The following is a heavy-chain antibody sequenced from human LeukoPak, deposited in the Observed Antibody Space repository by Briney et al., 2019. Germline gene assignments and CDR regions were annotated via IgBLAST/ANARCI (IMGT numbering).Heavy chain of an antibody. D-gene: IGHD6-19*01. Sequence: PGGSLRLSCAASGFTSSAHSMNWVRQAPGKGLEGVSYISGSSNYIHYADSVKCRFTISRDSAKSSVYLQMSSLRAAHTAVYYCTREPSGWYLDYWGHGTLVTVSS. CDR1: GFTSSAHS. J-gene: IGHJ4*01. CDR2: ISGSSNYI. V-gene: IGHV3-21*01. CDR3: TREPSGWYLDY.